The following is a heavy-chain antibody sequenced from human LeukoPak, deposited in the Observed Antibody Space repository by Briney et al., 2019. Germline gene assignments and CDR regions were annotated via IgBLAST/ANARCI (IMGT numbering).Heavy chain of an antibody. J-gene: IGHJ3*02. V-gene: IGHV4-39*07. CDR3: ARPAGYSSGWYRRDAFDI. CDR2: IYYSGST. D-gene: IGHD6-19*01. Sequence: SETLSLTCTVSGGSISSSSYYWGWIRQPPGKGLEWIGSIYYSGSTYYNPSLKSRVTISVDTSKNQFSLKLSSVTAADTAVYYCARPAGYSSGWYRRDAFDIWGQGTMVTVSS. CDR1: GGSISSSSYY.